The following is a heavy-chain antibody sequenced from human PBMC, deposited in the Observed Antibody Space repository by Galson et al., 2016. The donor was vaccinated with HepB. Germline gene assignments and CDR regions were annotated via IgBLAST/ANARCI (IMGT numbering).Heavy chain of an antibody. CDR3: ARGGNDYVYFFDS. V-gene: IGHV4-59*01. Sequence: SETLSLTCTVSGGSIHDYSWSWIRQPPGKGLAWIGYINYNGNINYHPSLKSRLTISVDTSRNQFSLKLNSVTAADTAVYYCARGGNDYVYFFDSWGQGTLVTVPS. CDR2: INYNGNI. D-gene: IGHD4/OR15-4a*01. CDR1: GGSIHDYS. J-gene: IGHJ4*02.